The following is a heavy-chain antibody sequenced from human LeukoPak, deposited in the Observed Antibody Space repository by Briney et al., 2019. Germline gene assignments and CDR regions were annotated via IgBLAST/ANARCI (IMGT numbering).Heavy chain of an antibody. V-gene: IGHV3-21*01. D-gene: IGHD3-9*01. J-gene: IGHJ2*01. CDR1: GFTVSSNY. CDR3: ASILTGRTGVYYYFDL. Sequence: PGGSLRLSCAASGFTVSSNYMSWVRQAPGKGLEWVSSISSSSSYIFYADSVKGRFTVSRDNAKNSLYLQMNGLRAEDTAVYYCASILTGRTGVYYYFDLWGRAPWSLSPQ. CDR2: ISSSSSYI.